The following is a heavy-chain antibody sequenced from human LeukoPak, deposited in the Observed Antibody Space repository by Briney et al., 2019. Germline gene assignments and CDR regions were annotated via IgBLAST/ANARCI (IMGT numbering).Heavy chain of an antibody. V-gene: IGHV3-23*01. J-gene: IGHJ4*02. CDR3: AKGSLPVIITCDFVH. CDR1: GFTFSSYA. Sequence: GGSLRLSCAASGFTFSSYAMTWVRQAPGKGLHWVSGISGSGASTYYADSVKGRFTISRDTSKNTVYLQMNSLRAEDTAVYYCAKGSLPVIITCDFVHWGQGILVTVSS. CDR2: ISGSGAST. D-gene: IGHD3-22*01.